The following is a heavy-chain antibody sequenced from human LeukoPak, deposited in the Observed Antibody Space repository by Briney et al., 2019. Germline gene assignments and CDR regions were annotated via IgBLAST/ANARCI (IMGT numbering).Heavy chain of an antibody. Sequence: GGSLRLSCAASGFAFKSYSMNWVRQAPGKGLEWVSYISTRSNVIYIADSVKGRFAISRDNAKNSLYLQMNSLRDDDTAVYYCAREEAWYYYGMDVWGQGTTVTVSS. V-gene: IGHV3-48*02. CDR1: GFAFKSYS. J-gene: IGHJ6*02. CDR3: AREEAWYYYGMDV. CDR2: ISTRSNVI.